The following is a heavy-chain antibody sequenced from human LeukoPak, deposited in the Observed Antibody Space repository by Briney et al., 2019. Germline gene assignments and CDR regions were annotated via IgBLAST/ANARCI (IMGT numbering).Heavy chain of an antibody. CDR3: ARDWGVSARPGYMDV. J-gene: IGHJ6*03. D-gene: IGHD6-6*01. V-gene: IGHV4-59*01. CDR1: GGSISNYY. CDR2: IYYSGST. Sequence: SETLSLTCTVSGGSISNYYWSWIRQPPGKGLEWIGYIYYSGSTKYNPSLKSRVTISVDTSKNQFSLRLSSVTAADTAVYYCARDWGVSARPGYMDVWGKGTTVTLSS.